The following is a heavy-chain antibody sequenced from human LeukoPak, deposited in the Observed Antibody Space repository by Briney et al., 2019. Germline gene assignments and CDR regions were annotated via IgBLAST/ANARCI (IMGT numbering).Heavy chain of an antibody. CDR3: ARGGGGLERRVFIDY. CDR2: INPNSGGT. V-gene: IGHV1-2*02. Sequence: ASVRVSSAASGYSFTDYYMHWVRQAPGQGLEWMGWINPNSGGTNYAQKFQGRITITRDTPISTTYMELSSLRSEETAVYYCARGGGGLERRVFIDYWGQGTLVTVSS. D-gene: IGHD1-1*01. J-gene: IGHJ4*02. CDR1: GYSFTDYY.